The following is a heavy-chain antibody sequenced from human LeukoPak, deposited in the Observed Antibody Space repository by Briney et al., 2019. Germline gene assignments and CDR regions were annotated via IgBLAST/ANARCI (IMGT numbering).Heavy chain of an antibody. J-gene: IGHJ4*02. CDR2: IYYSGST. CDR1: GGSISSSSYY. CDR3: ARDTEGGTYGVHFDY. V-gene: IGHV4-39*07. D-gene: IGHD2-15*01. Sequence: SETLSLTCTVSGGSISSSSYYWGWIRQPPGKGLEWIGSIYYSGSTYYNPSLKSRVTISVDTSKNQFSLKLSSVTAADTAVYYCARDTEGGTYGVHFDYWGQGTLVTVSS.